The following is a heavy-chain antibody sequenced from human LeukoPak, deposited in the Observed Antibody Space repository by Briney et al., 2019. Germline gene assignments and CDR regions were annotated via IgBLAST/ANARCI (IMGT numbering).Heavy chain of an antibody. V-gene: IGHV3-48*03. Sequence: PGGSLRLSCAASGFTFSSYEMNWVRQAPGKGLEWVSYISSSGSTIYYAGSVKGRFTISRDNAKNSLYLQMNSLRAEDTAVYYCARYVVGSGSLVYYYYGMDVWGKGTTVTVSS. D-gene: IGHD3-10*01. CDR3: ARYVVGSGSLVYYYYGMDV. CDR1: GFTFSSYE. CDR2: ISSSGSTI. J-gene: IGHJ6*04.